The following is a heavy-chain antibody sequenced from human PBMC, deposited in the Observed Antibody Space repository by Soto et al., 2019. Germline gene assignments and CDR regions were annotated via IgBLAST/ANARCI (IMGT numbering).Heavy chain of an antibody. Sequence: GGSLRLSCAASGFTFSSYSMNWVRQAPGKGLEWVSSISSSSSYIYYADSVKGRFTISRDNAKNSLYLQMNSLRAEDTAVYYCARAGEMATITDYWGQGTLVTV. CDR1: GFTFSSYS. V-gene: IGHV3-21*01. CDR3: ARAGEMATITDY. D-gene: IGHD5-12*01. J-gene: IGHJ4*02. CDR2: ISSSSSYI.